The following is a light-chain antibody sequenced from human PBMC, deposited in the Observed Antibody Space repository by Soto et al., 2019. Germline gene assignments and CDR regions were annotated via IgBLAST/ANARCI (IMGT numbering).Light chain of an antibody. V-gene: IGLV2-14*01. CDR2: DVT. CDR3: YSHVDDTTGV. Sequence: QSALTQPASVSGSPGQSITISCTGTSTDVGANNYVSWYQQHPGRAPKVMIYDVTNRPSGVSSRFSGSKSGNTASLTISGLQAEDEADYYCYSHVDDTTGVFGGGTKLTVL. CDR1: STDVGANNY. J-gene: IGLJ2*01.